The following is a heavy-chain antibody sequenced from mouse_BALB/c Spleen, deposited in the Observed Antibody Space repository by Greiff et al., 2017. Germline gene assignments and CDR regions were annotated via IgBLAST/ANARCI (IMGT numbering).Heavy chain of an antibody. CDR1: GFTFNTYA. Sequence: EVKVVESGGGLVQPKGSLKLSCAASGFTFNTYAMHWVCQAPGKGLEWVARIRSNSNNYATYYADSVKDRFTISRDDSQSMLYLQMNNLKTEDTAMYYCVREDDYDDYYAMDYWGQGTSVTVSS. D-gene: IGHD2-4*01. CDR2: IRSNSNNYAT. CDR3: VREDDYDDYYAMDY. V-gene: IGHV10-3*03. J-gene: IGHJ4*01.